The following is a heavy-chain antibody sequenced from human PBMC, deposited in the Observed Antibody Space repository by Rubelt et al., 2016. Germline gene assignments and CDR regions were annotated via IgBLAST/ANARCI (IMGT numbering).Heavy chain of an antibody. CDR2: IHYSGTT. Sequence: QVQLQESGPGLVKPSETLSLSRTVSGDSINNNYWSWIRQPPGSGLEWIGYIHYSGTTKYNPSLKSRVTISVDTSKNQFSRKLSSVTAADSAVYYWAGHGGNRQNGDYSHWDYWGQGTLVTVSS. D-gene: IGHD3-22*01. CDR3: AGHGGNRQNGDYSHWDY. V-gene: IGHV4-59*08. J-gene: IGHJ4*02. CDR1: GDSINNNY.